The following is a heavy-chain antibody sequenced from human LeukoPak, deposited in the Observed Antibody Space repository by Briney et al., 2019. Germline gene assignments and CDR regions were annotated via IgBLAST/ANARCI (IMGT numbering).Heavy chain of an antibody. J-gene: IGHJ5*02. CDR3: AGGQEMAEYNWFDP. D-gene: IGHD5-24*01. CDR2: IYYSGST. Sequence: SETLSLTCTVSGGSISSSSYYWGWIRQPPGKGLEWIGSIYYSGSTYYNPSLKSRVTISVDTSKNQFSLKLSSVTAADTAVYYCAGGQEMAEYNWFDPWGQGTLVTVSS. V-gene: IGHV4-39*07. CDR1: GGSISSSSYY.